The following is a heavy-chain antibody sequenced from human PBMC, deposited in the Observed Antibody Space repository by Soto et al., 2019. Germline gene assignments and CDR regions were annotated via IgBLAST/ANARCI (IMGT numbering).Heavy chain of an antibody. D-gene: IGHD6-19*01. CDR3: ARDQYRSGWYGDYYGMDV. Sequence: QTLSLTCAISGDRVASNSAACNWIRQSPSRGLEWLGRTYYRSRWYNDYAVSVKSRITINPDTSKNQFSLQLNSVTPEDTAVYYCARDQYRSGWYGDYYGMDVWGQGTPVTVSS. V-gene: IGHV6-1*01. J-gene: IGHJ6*02. CDR2: TYYRSRWYN. CDR1: GDRVASNSAA.